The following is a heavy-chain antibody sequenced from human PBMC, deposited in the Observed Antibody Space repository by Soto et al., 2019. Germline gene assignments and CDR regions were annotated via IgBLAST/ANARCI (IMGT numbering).Heavy chain of an antibody. V-gene: IGHV3-30*18. CDR1: GFTFSSYA. D-gene: IGHD2-15*01. Sequence: SLRLSCAASGFTFSSYAMSWVRQAPGKGLEWVAVISYDGSNKYYADSVKGRFTISRDNSKNTLYLQMNSLRAEDTAVYYCAKDSYCSGGSCLDYWGQGTLVTVSS. J-gene: IGHJ4*02. CDR3: AKDSYCSGGSCLDY. CDR2: ISYDGSNK.